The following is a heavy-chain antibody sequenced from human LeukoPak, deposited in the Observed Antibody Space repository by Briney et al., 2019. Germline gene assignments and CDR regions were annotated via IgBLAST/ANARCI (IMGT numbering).Heavy chain of an antibody. CDR3: AKDHGSGSYYNLPDY. CDR1: GFTFSSYC. J-gene: IGHJ4*02. D-gene: IGHD3-10*01. Sequence: GRSLRLSCAASGFTFSSYCMSWVRQAPGKGLEWVSGIGISGGITYYADSVKGRFTISRDNSKNTLYLQMNSLRAEDTAFYYCAKDHGSGSYYNLPDYWGQGTLVTVSS. V-gene: IGHV3-23*01. CDR2: IGISGGIT.